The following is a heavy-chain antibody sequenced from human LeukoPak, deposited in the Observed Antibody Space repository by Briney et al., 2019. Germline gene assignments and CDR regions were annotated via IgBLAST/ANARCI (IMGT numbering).Heavy chain of an antibody. CDR2: INYSGST. D-gene: IGHD5-18*01. V-gene: IGHV4-59*01. CDR1: GGSISSYY. J-gene: IGHJ4*02. Sequence: SETLSLTCTVSGGSISSYYWSWIRQPPGKGLEWIGYINYSGSTNYNPSLKSRVTISVDTSKNQISLKLSSVTAADTAVYYCARGRYSYGEFDYWGQGTLVTVSS. CDR3: ARGRYSYGEFDY.